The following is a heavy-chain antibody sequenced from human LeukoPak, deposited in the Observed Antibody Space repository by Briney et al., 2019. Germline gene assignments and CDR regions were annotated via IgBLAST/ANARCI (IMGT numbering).Heavy chain of an antibody. Sequence: PSETLSLTCAVYGVSFSGYYWSWVRQPPGKGLEWIGEINHSGSTNYNPSLKSRVTISVDTSKNQFSLKLSSVTAADTAVYYCARVGGCSGGSCYSGLEYDYWGQGTLVTVSS. CDR1: GVSFSGYY. V-gene: IGHV4-34*01. CDR2: INHSGST. D-gene: IGHD2-15*01. CDR3: ARVGGCSGGSCYSGLEYDY. J-gene: IGHJ4*02.